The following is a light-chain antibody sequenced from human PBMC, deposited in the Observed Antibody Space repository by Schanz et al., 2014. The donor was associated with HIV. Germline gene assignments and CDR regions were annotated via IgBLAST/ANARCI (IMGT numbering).Light chain of an antibody. CDR1: QSVLYSSNNKNY. Sequence: DIVMTQSPDSLAVSLGERATIHCKSSQSVLYSSNNKNYLAWYRQKPGQPPKLLIYWASTRESGVPDRFSGSGSGTDFTLTISNLQAEDVAIYYCQQYIRAPVTFGQGTKVEIK. V-gene: IGKV4-1*01. J-gene: IGKJ1*01. CDR3: QQYIRAPVT. CDR2: WAS.